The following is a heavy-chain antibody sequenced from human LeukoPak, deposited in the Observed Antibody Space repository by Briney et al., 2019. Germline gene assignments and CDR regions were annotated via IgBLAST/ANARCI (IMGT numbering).Heavy chain of an antibody. CDR1: GFTFSSYW. D-gene: IGHD6-13*01. CDR2: VGGNDGMT. J-gene: IGHJ4*02. V-gene: IGHV3-23*01. Sequence: QPGGSLRLSCAASGFTFSSYWMTWVRQPPGQGLEWVSAVGGNDGMTYYADTVKGRFTISRDNSKNMVYLQISSLRVGDTAIYYCARSVRGSWWSPDSWGQGTLVTVSS. CDR3: ARSVRGSWWSPDS.